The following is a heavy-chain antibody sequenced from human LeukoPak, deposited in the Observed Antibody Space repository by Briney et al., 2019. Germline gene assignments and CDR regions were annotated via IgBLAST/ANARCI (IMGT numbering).Heavy chain of an antibody. CDR1: GFTFSISW. CDR2: IDKHGNGK. CDR3: ARDAGWGYYDL. J-gene: IGHJ4*02. V-gene: IGHV3-7*01. D-gene: IGHD1-26*01. Sequence: GSLRLSCVASGFTFSISWVTWVRQAPGKGLEWVANIDKHGNGKYYVDSVKGRFAISRDYATNSVFLQMNSLRAEDTSVYYCARDAGWGYYDLWGQGTPVTVSS.